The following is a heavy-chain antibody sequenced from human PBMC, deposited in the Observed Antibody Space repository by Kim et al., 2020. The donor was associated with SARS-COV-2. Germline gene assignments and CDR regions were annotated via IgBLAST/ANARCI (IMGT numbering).Heavy chain of an antibody. J-gene: IGHJ4*02. CDR1: GFTFSNYW. D-gene: IGHD3-9*01. CDR2: IKEDGSEK. Sequence: GGSLRLSCAASGFTFSNYWMTWVRQAPGKGLEWVANIKEDGSEKHYVDSVKGRFTIARDNAKNSLYLQMNGLRVEDTAVYYCGSPPKQYFDWLIPVHWGQGTLVTVSS. V-gene: IGHV3-7*03. CDR3: GSPPKQYFDWLIPVH.